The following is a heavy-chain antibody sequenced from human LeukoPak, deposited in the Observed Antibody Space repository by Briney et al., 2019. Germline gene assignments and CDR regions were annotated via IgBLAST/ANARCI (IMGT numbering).Heavy chain of an antibody. J-gene: IGHJ5*02. Sequence: GGSLRLSCAASGFTFSSYAMSWVRQAPGKGLEWVSTISGSGADTYYADSVTGRFTISRDNSKDTLYLQIGSLRAEDRAVYYCAKFIRDYDFWSGSYRAQWFDPWGQGTLVTVSS. CDR1: GFTFSSYA. D-gene: IGHD3-3*01. CDR3: AKFIRDYDFWSGSYRAQWFDP. CDR2: ISGSGADT. V-gene: IGHV3-23*01.